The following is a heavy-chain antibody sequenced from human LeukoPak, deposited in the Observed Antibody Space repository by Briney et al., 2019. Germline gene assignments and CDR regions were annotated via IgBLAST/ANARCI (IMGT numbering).Heavy chain of an antibody. J-gene: IGHJ4*02. D-gene: IGHD2-15*01. CDR3: AREYCSGIRCYWVDS. V-gene: IGHV4-4*07. Sequence: SETLSLTCTVSGGSISTYNWSWIRLPAGKGLDWIGRIHASGSTNFNPSLKSRVTMSVDTSENQFSLKLSSVTAADTAVHYCAREYCSGIRCYWVDSWGQGTLVTVSS. CDR1: GGSISTYN. CDR2: IHASGST.